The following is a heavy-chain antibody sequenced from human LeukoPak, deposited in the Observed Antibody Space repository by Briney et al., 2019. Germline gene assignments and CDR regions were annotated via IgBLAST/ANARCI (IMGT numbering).Heavy chain of an antibody. CDR2: IYHSGTI. CDR3: AKSRSLGLQYFDT. CDR1: GGSISGYY. J-gene: IGHJ4*02. V-gene: IGHV4-59*01. Sequence: SETLSLTCTVSGGSISGYYWNWIRQSPEKGLEWIGYIYHSGTINFNPSLKARVTMSIDTSKNQFSLKLSSVTAADTAMYYCAKSRSLGLQYFDTWGQGTLATVSS. D-gene: IGHD4-11*01.